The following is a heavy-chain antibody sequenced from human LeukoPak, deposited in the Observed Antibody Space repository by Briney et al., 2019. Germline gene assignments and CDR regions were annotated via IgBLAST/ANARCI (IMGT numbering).Heavy chain of an antibody. Sequence: GESLKISCKGSGYTFTNYWIGWVRQMPGKGLEWMGIIYPGDSERKYNPSLQGQVTISADKSISTVYLQWSSLKASDTAMYYRARQGSCDSTRCYVYYHSGMDVWGQGTTVTVSS. CDR3: ARQGSCDSTRCYVYYHSGMDV. CDR1: GYTFTNYW. D-gene: IGHD2-2*01. V-gene: IGHV5-51*01. CDR2: IYPGDSER. J-gene: IGHJ6*02.